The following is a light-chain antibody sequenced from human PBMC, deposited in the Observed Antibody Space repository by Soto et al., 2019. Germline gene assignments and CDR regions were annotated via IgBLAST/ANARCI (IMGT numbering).Light chain of an antibody. J-gene: IGKJ4*01. CDR1: QSVSSN. CDR2: DAS. CDR3: QQYNNWPPG. Sequence: EIVMTQSPATLSVSPGERATLSCRASQSVSSNLAWYQQKPGQAPRLLISDASTRATGIPARFSGSGSGTEFTLTISSLQSEDFAVYYCQQYNNWPPGFGGGTKVEIK. V-gene: IGKV3-15*01.